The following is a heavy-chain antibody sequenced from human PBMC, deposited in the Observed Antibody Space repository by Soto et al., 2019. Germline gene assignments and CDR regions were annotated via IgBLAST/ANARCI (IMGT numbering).Heavy chain of an antibody. D-gene: IGHD2-15*01. Sequence: ASVKVSCKASGYTFTSYDINWVRQAIGQGLEWMGWMNPNSFNTGYAQKFQGRVTMTRNTSISTAYMELNSLRSEDTAVYYCARGCSGNSWGDYYYYMDVWGKGTTVTVSS. CDR3: ARGCSGNSWGDYYYYMDV. J-gene: IGHJ6*03. CDR2: MNPNSFNT. CDR1: GYTFTSYD. V-gene: IGHV1-8*01.